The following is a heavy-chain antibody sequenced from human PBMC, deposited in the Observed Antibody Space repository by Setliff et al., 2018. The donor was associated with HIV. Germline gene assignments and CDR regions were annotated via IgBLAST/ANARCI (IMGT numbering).Heavy chain of an antibody. D-gene: IGHD5-12*01. CDR2: IYYSGST. CDR1: GGSISSYY. Sequence: LSLTCTVSGGSISSYYWSWIRQPPGKGLEWIGYIYYSGSTNYNPSLKSRVTISVDTSKNQFSLRLTSVTAADTAIYYCARQVSIPGVAITPLDYWGQGSLVTVSS. V-gene: IGHV4-59*08. J-gene: IGHJ4*02. CDR3: ARQVSIPGVAITPLDY.